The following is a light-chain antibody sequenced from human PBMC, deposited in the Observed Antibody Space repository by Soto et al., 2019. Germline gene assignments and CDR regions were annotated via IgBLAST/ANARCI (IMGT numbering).Light chain of an antibody. CDR1: QSVSGN. V-gene: IGKV3-15*01. Sequence: EIVMTQSPATLSVSPGERATLSCRASQSVSGNLAWYQQKPGQTPRLLIYDASTRATDIPARFTGSGSGTDFILTISSLQSEDFAVYYCQQYNNWPPWTFGQGTKVEIK. CDR3: QQYNNWPPWT. J-gene: IGKJ1*01. CDR2: DAS.